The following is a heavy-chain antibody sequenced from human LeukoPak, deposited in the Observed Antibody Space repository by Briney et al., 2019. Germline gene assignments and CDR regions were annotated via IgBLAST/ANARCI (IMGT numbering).Heavy chain of an antibody. J-gene: IGHJ4*02. CDR2: ISSSSSYI. CDR3: ARAPDYYYGSGSLDY. D-gene: IGHD3-10*01. CDR1: GFTFSSYS. Sequence: GGSLRLSCAASGFTFSSYSMNWVRQAPGKGLEWVSSISSSSSYIYYADSVKGRFTISRDNAKNSLYLQMNSLRAEDTAVYYCARAPDYYYGSGSLDYWGQGTLVTVSS. V-gene: IGHV3-21*01.